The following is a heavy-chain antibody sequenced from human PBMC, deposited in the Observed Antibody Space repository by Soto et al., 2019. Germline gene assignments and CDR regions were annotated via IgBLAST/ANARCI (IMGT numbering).Heavy chain of an antibody. V-gene: IGHV1-18*04. D-gene: IGHD3-3*01. CDR2: ISAYDGNT. Sequence: ASVKVSCKASGYTFTSYGISWVRQAPGQGLECMGWISAYDGNTNYAQKLQGRVTMTTDTXXSXXXMXLXXPRXDXTAVYYCARERRGSNDFWSGYYGYYYYGMDAWG. CDR3: ARERRGSNDFWSGYYGYYYYGMDA. CDR1: GYTFTSYG. J-gene: IGHJ6*02.